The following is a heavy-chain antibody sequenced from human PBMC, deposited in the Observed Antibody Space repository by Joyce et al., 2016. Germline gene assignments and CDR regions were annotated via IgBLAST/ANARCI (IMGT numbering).Heavy chain of an antibody. V-gene: IGHV4-39*01. CDR3: ARHFTRSFGATLGSFDY. Sequence: QLQLQESGPGFVKPSETLSLTCSVPGDYFHVSNYHWAWIRQSPEKGLAWIGSVSYGGATHYNTSLGSRGTISVDRSKNQFSLRLASVTAADTAVYHCARHFTRSFGATLGSFDYWGQGILVVVSS. J-gene: IGHJ4*02. CDR1: GDYFHVSNYH. D-gene: IGHD3-16*01. CDR2: VSYGGAT.